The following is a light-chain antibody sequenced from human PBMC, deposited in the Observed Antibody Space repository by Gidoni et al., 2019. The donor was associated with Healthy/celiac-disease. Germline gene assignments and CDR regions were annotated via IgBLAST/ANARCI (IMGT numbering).Light chain of an antibody. Sequence: DIVMTQSPDSLAVSLGERATINSNSSQSVLYSSNNKNYLAWYQQKPGQPPKLLIYWASTRESGVPDRFSGSGSGTDFTLTISSLQAEDVAVYYCQQYYSTPRTFGQGTKLEIK. CDR3: QQYYSTPRT. J-gene: IGKJ2*01. CDR1: QSVLYSSNNKNY. CDR2: WAS. V-gene: IGKV4-1*01.